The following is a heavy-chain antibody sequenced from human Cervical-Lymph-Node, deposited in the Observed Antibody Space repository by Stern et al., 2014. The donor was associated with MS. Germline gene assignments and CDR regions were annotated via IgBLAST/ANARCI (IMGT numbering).Heavy chain of an antibody. V-gene: IGHV1-69*01. Sequence: VQLEESGAEVQKPGSSVKVSCKASGDTSNTDAIHWVRQAPGQGPEWMGGIIPVFGTPVYAQRFKGRVSIAADESTATDYMELSSLRSDDTAVYYCARGASSAAWYKHAVDVWGQGTTVTVSS. J-gene: IGHJ6*02. CDR1: GDTSNTDA. CDR3: ARGASSAAWYKHAVDV. CDR2: IIPVFGTP. D-gene: IGHD1-14*01.